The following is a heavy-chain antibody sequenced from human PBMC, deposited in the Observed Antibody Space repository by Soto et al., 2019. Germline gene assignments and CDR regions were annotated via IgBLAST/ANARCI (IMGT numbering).Heavy chain of an antibody. CDR1: GGSFSSYG. J-gene: IGHJ4*02. V-gene: IGHV1-69*01. CDR3: ARQGGDYPSYHLDY. Sequence: QVQLVQSGAEVKKPGSSVKVSCKASGGSFSSYGFSWVRQAPGQGLEWMGGIVPMFDTPNYAQRFQGRVTITAEESTSTASMELGSLRSEDMVVYFCARQGGDYPSYHLDYWGQGTLVTVSS. D-gene: IGHD2-21*02. CDR2: IVPMFDTP.